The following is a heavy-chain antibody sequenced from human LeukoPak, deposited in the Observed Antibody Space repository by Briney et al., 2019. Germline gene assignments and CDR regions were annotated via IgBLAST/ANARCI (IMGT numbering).Heavy chain of an antibody. J-gene: IGHJ4*02. V-gene: IGHV3-49*04. CDR1: GFTFGDYA. CDR3: SRVRYSSSWYVGYSCDY. CDR2: IRSKAYGGTT. D-gene: IGHD6-13*01. Sequence: GGSLRLSCTAFGFTFGDYAMSWVRQAPGKGLEWVGFIRSKAYGGTTEYAASVKGRFTISRDDSKSIAYLQMNSLKTEDTAVYYCSRVRYSSSWYVGYSCDYWGQGTLVTVSS.